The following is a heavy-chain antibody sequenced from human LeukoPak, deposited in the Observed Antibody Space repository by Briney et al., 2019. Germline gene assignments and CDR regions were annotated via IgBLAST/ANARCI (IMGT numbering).Heavy chain of an antibody. CDR2: IYYSGST. J-gene: IGHJ4*02. CDR3: ARGPRAGYHRY. CDR1: GGSISNYY. V-gene: IGHV4-59*08. Sequence: PSETLSLTCTVSGGSISNYYWSWIRQPPGKGLEWIGYIYYSGSTNYNPSLKSRVTISVDTSENHFSLKLSSVTAADTAVYYCARGPRAGYHRYWGQGTLVTVSS. D-gene: IGHD3-16*02.